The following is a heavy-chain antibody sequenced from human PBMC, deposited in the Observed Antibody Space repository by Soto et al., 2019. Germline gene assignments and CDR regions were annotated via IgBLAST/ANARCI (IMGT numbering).Heavy chain of an antibody. V-gene: IGHV3-30-3*01. CDR3: ASDPVAPAATLGYYYYGMDV. J-gene: IGHJ6*02. Sequence: SLRRSCAACGCTFRSYSMHLVRQAPGNGLEWVAVISYDGSNKYYADSVKGRFTISRDNSTNTLYLQLNRLRDEETAVYYCASDPVAPAATLGYYYYGMDVWGQGTKLTVSS. D-gene: IGHD2-2*01. CDR2: ISYDGSNK. CDR1: GCTFRSYS.